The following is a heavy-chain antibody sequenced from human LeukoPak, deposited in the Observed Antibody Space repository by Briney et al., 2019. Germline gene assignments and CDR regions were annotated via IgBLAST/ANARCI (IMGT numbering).Heavy chain of an antibody. Sequence: GASVKVSCKASGYTFTGYYMHWVRQAPGQGLEWMGWINPNSGGTNYAQKFQGRVTMTRDTSISTAYMELSRLRSDDTAVYYCARDAFPVVVPAAMNGDFDYWGQGTLVTVSS. CDR1: GYTFTGYY. CDR2: INPNSGGT. CDR3: ARDAFPVVVPAAMNGDFDY. V-gene: IGHV1-2*02. J-gene: IGHJ4*02. D-gene: IGHD2-2*01.